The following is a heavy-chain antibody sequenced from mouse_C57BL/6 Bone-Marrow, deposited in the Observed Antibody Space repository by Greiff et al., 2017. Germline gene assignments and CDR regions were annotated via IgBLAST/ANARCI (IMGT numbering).Heavy chain of an antibody. CDR3: ARSYYYGSSHDYYAMDY. CDR2: IYPGSGST. Sequence: QVQLQQPGAELVKPGASVKMSCKASGYTFTSYWITWVKQRPGQGLEWIGDIYPGSGSTNYNEKFKSKATLTVDTSSSTAYMQLSSLTSEDSAVYYCARSYYYGSSHDYYAMDYWGQGTSVTVSS. CDR1: GYTFTSYW. J-gene: IGHJ4*01. D-gene: IGHD1-1*01. V-gene: IGHV1-55*01.